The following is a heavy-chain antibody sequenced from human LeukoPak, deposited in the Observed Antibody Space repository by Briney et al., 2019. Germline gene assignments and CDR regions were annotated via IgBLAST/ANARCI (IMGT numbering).Heavy chain of an antibody. CDR3: AGDLGQQLVQGDWFDP. CDR2: IYHSGST. V-gene: IGHV4-38-2*02. Sequence: SETLSLTCTFSGYSISSGYYWGWIRQPPGKGLEWIGRIYHSGSTYYNPSLKSRVTISVDTSKKQFSLKLSSVTAADTAVYYCAGDLGQQLVQGDWFDPWGQGTLVTVSS. D-gene: IGHD6-13*01. J-gene: IGHJ5*02. CDR1: GYSISSGYY.